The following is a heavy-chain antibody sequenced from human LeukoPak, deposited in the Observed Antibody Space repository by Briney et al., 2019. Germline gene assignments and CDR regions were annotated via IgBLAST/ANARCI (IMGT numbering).Heavy chain of an antibody. Sequence: SVKVSCKASGGTFSSYAISWVRQAPGQGLEWMGGIIPIFGTANYAQTFQGRVTITTDESTSTAYMELSSLRSEDTAVYYCARVRRSSGPLDYWGQGTLVTVSS. CDR2: IIPIFGTA. CDR3: ARVRRSSGPLDY. J-gene: IGHJ4*02. CDR1: GGTFSSYA. V-gene: IGHV1-69*05. D-gene: IGHD6-19*01.